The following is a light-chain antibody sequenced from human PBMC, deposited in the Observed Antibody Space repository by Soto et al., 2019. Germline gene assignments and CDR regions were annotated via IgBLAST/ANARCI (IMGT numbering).Light chain of an antibody. J-gene: IGLJ3*02. CDR3: AVWDDSLDGWV. Sequence: QSVLTQPPSASGTPGQRVTISYSGSSSNIGSHVVYWYQQLAGTAPKLLMYNNNQRPSGVPDRFSGSKSGTSASLAISGLQSEDEADYYCAVWDDSLDGWVFGGGTKLTVL. V-gene: IGLV1-44*01. CDR1: SSNIGSHV. CDR2: NNN.